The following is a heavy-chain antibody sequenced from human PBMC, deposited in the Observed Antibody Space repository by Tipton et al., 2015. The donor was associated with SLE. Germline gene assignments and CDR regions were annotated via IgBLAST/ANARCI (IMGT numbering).Heavy chain of an antibody. CDR2: ISYDGSNK. CDR1: GFTFSSYA. CDR3: ARGRRDGYNYDY. V-gene: IGHV3-30*04. J-gene: IGHJ4*02. Sequence: SLRLSCAASGFTFSSYAVHWVRQAPGKGLEWVAVISYDGSNKYYADSVKGRFTISRDNSKNTLYLQMNSLRAEDTAVYYCARGRRDGYNYDYWGQGTLVTVSS. D-gene: IGHD5-24*01.